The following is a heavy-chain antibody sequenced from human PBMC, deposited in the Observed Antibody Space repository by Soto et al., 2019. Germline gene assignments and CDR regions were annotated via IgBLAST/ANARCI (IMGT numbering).Heavy chain of an antibody. J-gene: IGHJ6*02. D-gene: IGHD3-3*01. Sequence: QLGGSLSLSCSSSGFTFSSYAMHWVRQAPGKGLEYVSAISSNGGSTYYADSVKGRFTISRDNSKNTLYLQMSSLRAEDTAVYYCVKDLDLITIFGVVKYYYYGMDVWGQGTTVTVSS. CDR1: GFTFSSYA. V-gene: IGHV3-64D*06. CDR3: VKDLDLITIFGVVKYYYYGMDV. CDR2: ISSNGGST.